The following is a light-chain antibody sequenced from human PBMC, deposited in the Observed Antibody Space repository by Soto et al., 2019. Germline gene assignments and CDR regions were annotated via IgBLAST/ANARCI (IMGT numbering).Light chain of an antibody. CDR3: MQALQTPWT. CDR2: LGS. J-gene: IGKJ1*01. CDR1: QSLLRNGNNY. V-gene: IGKV2-28*01. Sequence: DIVMTQSPLSLPVTPGESASISCRSSQSLLRNGNNYLDWYLQKPGQSPQILIYLGSNRASGVPDRFSGSGSGADFTLKISRVEAEDVGVYYCMQALQTPWTFGQGTKVEIK.